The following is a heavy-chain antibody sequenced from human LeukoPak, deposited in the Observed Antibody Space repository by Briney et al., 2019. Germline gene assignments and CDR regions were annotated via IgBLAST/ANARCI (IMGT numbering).Heavy chain of an antibody. J-gene: IGHJ4*02. V-gene: IGHV4-39*07. CDR2: LYYTGST. Sequence: SETLSLTCTVSGGSISSSDYFCGWIRQPPGKGLEWIGSLYYTGSTYYNPSLESRATISVDTSKNQFSLKLSSVTAADTAVYYCASSEGIAAAGFFDYWGQGTLVTVSS. D-gene: IGHD6-13*01. CDR3: ASSEGIAAAGFFDY. CDR1: GGSISSSDYF.